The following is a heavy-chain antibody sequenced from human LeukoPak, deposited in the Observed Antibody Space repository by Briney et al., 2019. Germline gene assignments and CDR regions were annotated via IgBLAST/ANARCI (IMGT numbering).Heavy chain of an antibody. CDR1: GFAFSSYW. D-gene: IGHD1-20*01. Sequence: GGSLRLSCAASGFAFSSYWVHWVRQVPGKALMWVSRINPDGSDTIYADSVKGRFSTSRDNAKNTLYLQMSSLRAEDTAVYYCARDMYYNSVGYWGQGTLVTVSS. CDR3: ARDMYYNSVGY. CDR2: INPDGSDT. J-gene: IGHJ4*02. V-gene: IGHV3-74*01.